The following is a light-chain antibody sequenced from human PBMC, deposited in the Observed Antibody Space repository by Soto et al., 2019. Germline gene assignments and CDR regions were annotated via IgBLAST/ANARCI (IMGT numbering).Light chain of an antibody. CDR1: QSVRNN. J-gene: IGKJ5*01. V-gene: IGKV3-15*01. CDR2: YAS. Sequence: EVMMTQSPATLSVSPGERVTLSCRASQSVRNNLAWYQQKPGQAPRLLIYYASTRATGIPARFSGSGSGTEFTLTISSLQSEDFALYYCQQYNNWPPITFGQGTRLEIK. CDR3: QQYNNWPPIT.